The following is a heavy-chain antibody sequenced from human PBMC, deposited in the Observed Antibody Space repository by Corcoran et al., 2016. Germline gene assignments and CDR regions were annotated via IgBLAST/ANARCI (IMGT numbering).Heavy chain of an antibody. J-gene: IGHJ4*02. D-gene: IGHD1-26*01. Sequence: EVQLVESGGGLVKPGGSLRLSCAASGFTFSSYSMNWVRQAPGKGLEWVSSISSSSSYIYYADSVKGRFTISRDNAKNSLYLQMNSLRAEETAVYYGARDRSGSYNFDYWGQGTLVTGSS. CDR2: ISSSSSYI. CDR1: GFTFSSYS. V-gene: IGHV3-21*01. CDR3: ARDRSGSYNFDY.